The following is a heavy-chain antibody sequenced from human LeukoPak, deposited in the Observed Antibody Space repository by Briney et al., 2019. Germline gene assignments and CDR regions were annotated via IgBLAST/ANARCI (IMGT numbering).Heavy chain of an antibody. V-gene: IGHV3-11*06. J-gene: IGHJ4*02. Sequence: PGGSLRLSCATSGFTFSDYYMSWIRQAPGKGLEWVSYISSSSSYTNYADSVKGRFTISRDNAKNSLYLQMNSLRAEDTAVHYCARDTSSGGLYYFDYWGQGTLVTVSS. CDR2: ISSSSSYT. D-gene: IGHD6-19*01. CDR3: ARDTSSGGLYYFDY. CDR1: GFTFSDYY.